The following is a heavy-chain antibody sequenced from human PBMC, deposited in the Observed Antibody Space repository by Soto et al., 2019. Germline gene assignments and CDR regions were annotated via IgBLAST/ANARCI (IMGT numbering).Heavy chain of an antibody. CDR3: ARGRDIVVVPAAIHGVDV. V-gene: IGHV4-34*01. CDR1: GGSFSGYY. Sequence: SETLSPTCAVYGGSFSGYYWSWIRQPPGKGLEWIGEINHSGSTTYNTSLKRRVTISVDTSKNQFSMKLSSVTAADTAVYYCARGRDIVVVPAAIHGVDVWGQGTLVTVSS. J-gene: IGHJ4*02. CDR2: INHSGST. D-gene: IGHD2-2*01.